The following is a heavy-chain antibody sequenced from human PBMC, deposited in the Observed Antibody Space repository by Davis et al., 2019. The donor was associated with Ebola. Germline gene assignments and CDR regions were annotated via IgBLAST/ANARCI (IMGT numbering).Heavy chain of an antibody. Sequence: ASVKVSCKASGYTFTNYYLHWVRQAPGQGLEWMGTVNPTGGRSTYAQEFQGRVTMTRDTSTSTVYMDLSSLRSEDTAVYYCARDSPSYDFWSGYYTTRGYFDYWGQGTLVTVSS. J-gene: IGHJ4*02. CDR1: GYTFTNYY. CDR3: ARDSPSYDFWSGYYTTRGYFDY. V-gene: IGHV1-46*01. CDR2: VNPTGGRS. D-gene: IGHD3-3*01.